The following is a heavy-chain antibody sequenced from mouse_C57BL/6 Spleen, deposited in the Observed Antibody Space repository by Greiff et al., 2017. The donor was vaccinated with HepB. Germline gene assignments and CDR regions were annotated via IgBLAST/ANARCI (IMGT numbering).Heavy chain of an antibody. J-gene: IGHJ4*01. V-gene: IGHV5-16*01. D-gene: IGHD1-1*01. CDR3: ARGGDYYGSDYAMDY. Sequence: EVQLVESEGGLVQPGSSMKLSCTASGFTFSDYYMAWVRQVPEKGLEWVANINYDGSSTYYLDSLKSRFIISRDNAKNILYLQMSSLKSEDTATYYCARGGDYYGSDYAMDYWGQGTSVTVSS. CDR2: INYDGSST. CDR1: GFTFSDYY.